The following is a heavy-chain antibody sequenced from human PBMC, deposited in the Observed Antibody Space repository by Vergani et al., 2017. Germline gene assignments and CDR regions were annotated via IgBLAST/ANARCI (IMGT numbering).Heavy chain of an antibody. CDR1: GGTFSSYA. V-gene: IGHV1-46*01. CDR3: ARGIPAIDY. D-gene: IGHD5-18*01. CDR2: INPSGGST. Sequence: QVQLVQSGAEVKKPGSSVKVSCKASGGTFSSYAISWVRQAPGQGLEWMGIINPSGGSTSYAQKFQGRVTMTRDKSTSTVYMELSSLRSEDTAVYYCARGIPAIDYWGQGTLVTVSS. J-gene: IGHJ4*02.